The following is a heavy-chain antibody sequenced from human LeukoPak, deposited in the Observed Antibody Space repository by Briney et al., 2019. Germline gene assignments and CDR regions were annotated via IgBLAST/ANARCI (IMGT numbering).Heavy chain of an antibody. J-gene: IGHJ4*02. CDR1: GGSISSGGYY. CDR3: ARGYTYCDILTGYSTDALFDY. D-gene: IGHD3-9*01. CDR2: IYYSGST. Sequence: SQTLSLTCTVSGGSISSGGYYWSWIRQHPGTGLEWIGYIYYSGSTYYNPSLKSRVTISVDTSKNQFSLKLSSVTAADTAVYYCARGYTYCDILTGYSTDALFDYWGQGTLVTVSS. V-gene: IGHV4-31*03.